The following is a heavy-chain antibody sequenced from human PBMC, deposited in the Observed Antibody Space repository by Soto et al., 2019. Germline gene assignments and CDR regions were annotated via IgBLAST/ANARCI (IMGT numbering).Heavy chain of an antibody. Sequence: GGSLRLSCAASGFTFSSYAMSWVRQAPGKGLEWVSAISGSGGSTYYADSVKGRFTISRDNSKNTLYLQMNSLRAEDTAVYYCAKDAAYYDSSGYYYPRPDYYYYGMDVWGQGTTVTVSS. V-gene: IGHV3-23*01. CDR1: GFTFSSYA. CDR2: ISGSGGST. D-gene: IGHD3-22*01. J-gene: IGHJ6*02. CDR3: AKDAAYYDSSGYYYPRPDYYYYGMDV.